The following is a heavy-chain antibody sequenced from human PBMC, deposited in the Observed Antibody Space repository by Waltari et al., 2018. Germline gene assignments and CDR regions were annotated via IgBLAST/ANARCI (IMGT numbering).Heavy chain of an antibody. CDR1: GGSISSSSYY. J-gene: IGHJ6*02. V-gene: IGHV4-39*01. CDR2: SYYSGST. D-gene: IGHD2-2*01. Sequence: QLQLQESGPGLVKPSETLSLTCTVSGGSISSSSYYWGWIRQPPGKGLEWIGSSYYSGSTYYNPSLKSRVTRSVDTSKNQFSLKLSSVTAADTAVYYCASYCSSTSCWYYYGMDVWGQGTTVTVSS. CDR3: ASYCSSTSCWYYYGMDV.